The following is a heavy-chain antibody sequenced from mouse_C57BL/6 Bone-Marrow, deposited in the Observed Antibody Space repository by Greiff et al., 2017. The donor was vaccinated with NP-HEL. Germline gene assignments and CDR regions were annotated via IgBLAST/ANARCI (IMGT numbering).Heavy chain of an antibody. D-gene: IGHD1-1*01. CDR3: TRETTVVAYYYAMDY. V-gene: IGHV1-15*01. CDR1: GYTFTDYE. Sequence: VQLQQSGAELVRPGASVTLSCKASGYTFTDYEMRWVKQTPVHGLEWIGAIDPETGGTAYNQKFKGKAILTADKSSSTDYMELRSLTSEDSAVYYCTRETTVVAYYYAMDYWGQGTSVTVSS. CDR2: IDPETGGT. J-gene: IGHJ4*01.